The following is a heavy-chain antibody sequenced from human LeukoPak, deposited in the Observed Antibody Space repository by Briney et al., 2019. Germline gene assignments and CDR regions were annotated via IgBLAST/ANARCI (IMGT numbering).Heavy chain of an antibody. CDR3: ARDLLWGYDY. CDR1: GGSISTYY. CDR2: IYYTGST. J-gene: IGHJ4*02. D-gene: IGHD3-10*01. V-gene: IGHV4-59*01. Sequence: SETLSLTCTVSGGSISTYYWSWIRQPPGKRLEWIGYIYYTGSTNYNPSLKSRVTISVDTSKNQFSLKLSSVTAADTAVYYCARDLLWGYDYWGQGTLVTVSS.